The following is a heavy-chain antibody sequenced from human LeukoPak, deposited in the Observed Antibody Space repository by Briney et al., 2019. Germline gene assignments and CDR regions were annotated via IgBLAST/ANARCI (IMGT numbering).Heavy chain of an antibody. D-gene: IGHD2-21*02. CDR3: ARVLTVVVTAPPYWHFDL. CDR1: GGSISTSSYY. J-gene: IGHJ2*01. CDR2: IYYSGST. V-gene: IGHV4-61*05. Sequence: KTSETLSLTCTVSGGSISTSSYYWGWIRQPPGKGLEWIGYIYYSGSTNYNPSLKSRVTISLDTSKNQFSLKLTSVTAADTAVFYCARVLTVVVTAPPYWHFDLWGRGTLVTVSS.